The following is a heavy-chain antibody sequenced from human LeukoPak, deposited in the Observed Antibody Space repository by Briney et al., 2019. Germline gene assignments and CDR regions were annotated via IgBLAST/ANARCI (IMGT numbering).Heavy chain of an antibody. V-gene: IGHV4-30-2*01. J-gene: IGHJ3*02. CDR3: ARELDNWNGGALVLSDAFDI. Sequence: PSQTLSLTCTVSGGSISSGGYYWRWIRQPPGKGLEWIGYIYHSGSTYYNPSLKSRVTISVDRSKNQFSLKLSSVTAADTAVYYCARELDNWNGGALVLSDAFDIWGQGTMVTVSS. CDR1: GGSISSGGYY. D-gene: IGHD1-1*01. CDR2: IYHSGST.